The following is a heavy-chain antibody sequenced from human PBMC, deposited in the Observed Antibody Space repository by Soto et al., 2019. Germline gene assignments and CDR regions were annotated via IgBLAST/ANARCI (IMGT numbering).Heavy chain of an antibody. CDR3: ARDRGSSSWGLDY. CDR2: IYYSGST. CDR1: GGSISSGGYY. V-gene: IGHV4-31*03. D-gene: IGHD6-13*01. Sequence: QVQLQESGPGLVKPSQTLSLTCTVSGGSISSGGYYWSWIRQHPGKGLEWIGYIYYSGSTCHNQSLKSRVTISVDTSKTQFSLKLSSVTAADTAVYYCARDRGSSSWGLDYWGQGTLVTVSS. J-gene: IGHJ4*02.